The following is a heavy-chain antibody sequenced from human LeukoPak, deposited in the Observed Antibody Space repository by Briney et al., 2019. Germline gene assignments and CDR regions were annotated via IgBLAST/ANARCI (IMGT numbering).Heavy chain of an antibody. D-gene: IGHD1-26*01. CDR2: INPNSGGT. Sequence: ASVKVSCKASGYTFTGYYMHWVRQAPGQGLEWMGWINPNSGGTNYAQKFQGRVTMTRDTSISTAYMELSSLRSEDTAVYYCAREKKWELLRSFDIWGQGTMVTVSS. V-gene: IGHV1-2*02. CDR1: GYTFTGYY. J-gene: IGHJ3*02. CDR3: AREKKWELLRSFDI.